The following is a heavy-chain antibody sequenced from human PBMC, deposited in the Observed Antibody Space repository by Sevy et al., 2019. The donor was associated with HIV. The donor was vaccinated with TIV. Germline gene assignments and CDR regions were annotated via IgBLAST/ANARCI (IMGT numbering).Heavy chain of an antibody. CDR2: IKQDAGQK. Sequence: GGSLRLSCAASGFTFSKYWMGWVRQAPGKGLEWVANIKQDAGQKYYVDSVKGRFPISRDNAKNSLYLQMDGLRAEDTAVYFCARDDGNYYFHYWGRGTLVTVSS. J-gene: IGHJ4*02. V-gene: IGHV3-7*01. CDR3: ARDDGNYYFHY. CDR1: GFTFSKYW. D-gene: IGHD1-7*01.